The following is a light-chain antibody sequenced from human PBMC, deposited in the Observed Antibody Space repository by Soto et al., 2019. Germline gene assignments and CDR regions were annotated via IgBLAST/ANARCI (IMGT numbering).Light chain of an antibody. CDR3: AAWDTSLHALI. CDR1: SSNIGSTY. Sequence: QSVLPQPPAVSAAPGQMVTISCSGTSSNIGSTYVSWYQHPPGTAPKLLIYDNNKRPSGIPARFSGSKSGTSATLGITGLQTGDEADYYCAAWDTSLHALILGGGTKLTVL. CDR2: DNN. J-gene: IGLJ2*01. V-gene: IGLV1-51*01.